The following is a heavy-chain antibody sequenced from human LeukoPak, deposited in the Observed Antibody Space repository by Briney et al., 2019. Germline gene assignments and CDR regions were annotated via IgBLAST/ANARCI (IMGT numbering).Heavy chain of an antibody. J-gene: IGHJ4*02. CDR2: INPNSGGT. Sequence: GASVKVSCKASGYTFTGYYMHWVRQAPGQGLEWMGRINPNSGGTNYAQKFQGRVTMTRDTSISTAYMELSSLKSDDTAVYYCTREEGGGSGSFDYWGQGTLVTVSS. V-gene: IGHV1-2*06. CDR1: GYTFTGYY. CDR3: TREEGGGSGSFDY. D-gene: IGHD6-19*01.